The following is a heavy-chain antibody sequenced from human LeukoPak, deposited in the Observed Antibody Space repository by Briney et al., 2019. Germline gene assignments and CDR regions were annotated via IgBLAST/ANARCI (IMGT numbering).Heavy chain of an antibody. J-gene: IGHJ4*02. V-gene: IGHV3-7*01. D-gene: IGHD2-2*01. CDR2: IKQDGSEK. CDR3: ARIDCSSTSCPNDY. Sequence: PGGSLRLSCAASGFTFSSYWMSWFRQAPGKGLEWVANIKQDGSEKYYVDSVKGRFTISRDNAKNSLYLQMNSLRAEDTAVYYCARIDCSSTSCPNDYWGQGTLVTVSS. CDR1: GFTFSSYW.